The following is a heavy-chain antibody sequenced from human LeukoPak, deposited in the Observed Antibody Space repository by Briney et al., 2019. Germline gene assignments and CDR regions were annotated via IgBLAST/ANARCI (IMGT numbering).Heavy chain of an antibody. CDR2: IYTSGST. J-gene: IGHJ6*03. CDR3: ARGIVVPAATRLYYYYYYMDV. Sequence: PSQTLSLTCTVSGGSISSGSYYWSWIRQPAGKGLEGIGRIYTSGSTNYNPSLESRVTISVDTSKNQFSLKLSSVTAADTAVYYCARGIVVPAATRLYYYYYYMDVWGKGTTVTVSS. D-gene: IGHD2-2*01. CDR1: GGSISSGSYY. V-gene: IGHV4-61*02.